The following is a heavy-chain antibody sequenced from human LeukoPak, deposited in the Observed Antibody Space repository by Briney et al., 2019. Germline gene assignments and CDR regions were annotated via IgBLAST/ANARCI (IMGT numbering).Heavy chain of an antibody. D-gene: IGHD3-16*01. Sequence: GESLKISCKGSGYSFTNYWIGWVRQMPGKGLEWMGIIYPGDSDTRYSPSSQGQVTISADKSTSTAYLQWSSLKASDTAMYYCASRSGAYSLDAFDIWGQGTMVTVSS. CDR2: IYPGDSDT. V-gene: IGHV5-51*01. CDR3: ASRSGAYSLDAFDI. J-gene: IGHJ3*02. CDR1: GYSFTNYW.